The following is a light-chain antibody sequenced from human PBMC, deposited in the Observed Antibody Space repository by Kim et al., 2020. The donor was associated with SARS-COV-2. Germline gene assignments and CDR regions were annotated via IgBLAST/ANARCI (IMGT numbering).Light chain of an antibody. CDR3: QVWDSGSDHVV. CDR2: YDS. V-gene: IGLV3-21*04. J-gene: IGLJ2*01. CDR1: NIGNKN. Sequence: PGQTASITCGGNNIGNKNVHGYQHEPGQAPLLVIAYDSDRPAGIPDQFSGSNSGNTATLTISRVEAGDEADYYCQVWDSGSDHVVFGGGTQLTVL.